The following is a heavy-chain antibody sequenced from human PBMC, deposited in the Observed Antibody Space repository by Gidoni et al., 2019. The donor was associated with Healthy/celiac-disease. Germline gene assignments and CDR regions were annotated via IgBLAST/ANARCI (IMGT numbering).Heavy chain of an antibody. CDR1: GFTFRSYA. Sequence: EVQLLESGGGLVQPGGSLRLSCAASGFTFRSYAMSWVRKAPGKGLEGVSASSGSGGSTYYADSVNGRFTISRDNSKNTLYLQMNSLRAEDTAVYYCAKHYIVGATRKGRVDAFDIWGQGTMVTVSS. D-gene: IGHD1-26*01. CDR3: AKHYIVGATRKGRVDAFDI. V-gene: IGHV3-23*01. J-gene: IGHJ3*02. CDR2: SSGSGGST.